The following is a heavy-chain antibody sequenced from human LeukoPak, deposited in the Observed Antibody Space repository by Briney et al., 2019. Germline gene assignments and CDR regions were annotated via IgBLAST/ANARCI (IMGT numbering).Heavy chain of an antibody. CDR2: ISGSGGST. Sequence: PGRSLRLSCAASGFTFSSYGMSWVRQAPGKGLEWVSAISGSGGSTYYADSVKGRFTISRDNAKNSLYLQMNSLRAEDTAVYYCAREAYGDYYFDSWGQGTLVTVSS. CDR1: GFTFSSYG. D-gene: IGHD4-17*01. J-gene: IGHJ4*02. CDR3: AREAYGDYYFDS. V-gene: IGHV3-23*01.